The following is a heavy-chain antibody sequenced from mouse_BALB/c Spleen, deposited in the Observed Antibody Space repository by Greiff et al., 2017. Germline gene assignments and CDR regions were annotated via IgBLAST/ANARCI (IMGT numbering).Heavy chain of an antibody. CDR3: ARSYYGNYIDY. CDR1: GYTFTDYA. V-gene: IGHV1S137*01. D-gene: IGHD2-10*01. CDR2: ISTYYGDA. J-gene: IGHJ2*01. Sequence: VQLQQSGAELVRPGVSVKISCKGSGYTFTDYAMHWVKQSHAKSLEWIGVISTYYGDASYNQKFKGKATMTVDKSSSTAYMELARLTSEDSAIYYCARSYYGNYIDYWGQGTTLTVSS.